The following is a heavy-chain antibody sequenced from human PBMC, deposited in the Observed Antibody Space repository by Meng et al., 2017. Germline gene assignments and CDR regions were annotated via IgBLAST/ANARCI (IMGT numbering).Heavy chain of an antibody. Sequence: SETLSLTCTVSGGSISSSSSYWGWIRQPPGKGLEWIGSIYYSGSTYYNPSLKSRVPISVDTSKNQFSPKLSSVTAADTAMYYCARDCINLGPATGTIDYWGQGTLVTVSS. CDR1: GGSISSSSSY. J-gene: IGHJ4*02. CDR3: ARDCINLGPATGTIDY. CDR2: IYYSGST. V-gene: IGHV4-39*07. D-gene: IGHD1-1*01.